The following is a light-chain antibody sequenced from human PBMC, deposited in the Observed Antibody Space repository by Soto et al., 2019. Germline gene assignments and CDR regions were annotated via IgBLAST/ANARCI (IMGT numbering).Light chain of an antibody. J-gene: IGKJ1*01. Sequence: DIQMPQSPSTQSASVGDRVTITCRASQSISGWLAWYQQKPGKAPKLLIFDASSLERGVPSRFSGSGSGTEFTLTISSLQPDDFATYYCQQYNSYSRTFGQGTKVDIK. V-gene: IGKV1-5*01. CDR1: QSISGW. CDR3: QQYNSYSRT. CDR2: DAS.